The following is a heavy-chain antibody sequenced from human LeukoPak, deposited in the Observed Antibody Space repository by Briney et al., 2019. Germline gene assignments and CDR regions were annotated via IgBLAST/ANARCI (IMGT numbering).Heavy chain of an antibody. CDR3: ARAPYCSSTSCYMNAFDI. CDR1: GGSIRSGGSIGSFY. D-gene: IGHD2-2*02. CDR2: TDAAGST. V-gene: IGHV4-61*02. J-gene: IGHJ3*02. Sequence: SQTLSLTCAVSGGSIRSGGSIGSFYWSWIRQPAGKGLEWIGRTDAAGSTSYNPSLRSRVSISVDTSENQFSLRLSSVTAADAAVYYCARAPYCSSTSCYMNAFDIWGQGTMVTVSS.